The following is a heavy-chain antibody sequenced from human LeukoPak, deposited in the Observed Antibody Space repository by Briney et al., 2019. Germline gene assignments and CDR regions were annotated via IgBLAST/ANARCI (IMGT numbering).Heavy chain of an antibody. V-gene: IGHV1-69*13. Sequence: SVKVSCKASGGTFSNYAISWVRRAPRQGLEWMGGIIPIFDTADNAQKFQGRLTITADESTSTAYMEQSSLRSEDTAVYYCAGLAPDCSGGSCYDWGWFDPWGQGTLVTVSS. CDR2: IIPIFDTA. J-gene: IGHJ5*02. CDR3: AGLAPDCSGGSCYDWGWFDP. D-gene: IGHD2-15*01. CDR1: GGTFSNYA.